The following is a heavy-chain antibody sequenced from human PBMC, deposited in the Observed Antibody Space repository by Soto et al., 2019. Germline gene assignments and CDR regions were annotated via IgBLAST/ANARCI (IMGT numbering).Heavy chain of an antibody. D-gene: IGHD2-2*01. V-gene: IGHV3-23*01. CDR2: ISASGGDT. CDR1: GFTFSTYA. J-gene: IGHJ4*02. Sequence: PGGSLRLSCAASGFTFSTYAMSWVRQAPGKGLEWVSGISASGGDTNYADSVRGRFTISRDNSKNTLYLQMNSLEAEDTALYYCARDRLTSSNYYYFDCWGQGTQVTVSS. CDR3: ARDRLTSSNYYYFDC.